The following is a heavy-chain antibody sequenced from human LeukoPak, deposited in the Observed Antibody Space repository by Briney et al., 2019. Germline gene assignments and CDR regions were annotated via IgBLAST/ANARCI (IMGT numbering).Heavy chain of an antibody. CDR2: ISYDGSNK. V-gene: IGHV3-30*03. CDR1: GFTFSNYW. J-gene: IGHJ6*03. Sequence: GGSLRLSCAASGFTFSNYWMHWVRQAPGKGLEWVAVISYDGSNKYYADSVKGRFTISRDNSKNTLYLQMNSLRAEDTAVYYCARDFRKSVTTHYYYYMDVWGKGTTVTVSS. CDR3: ARDFRKSVTTHYYYYMDV. D-gene: IGHD4-11*01.